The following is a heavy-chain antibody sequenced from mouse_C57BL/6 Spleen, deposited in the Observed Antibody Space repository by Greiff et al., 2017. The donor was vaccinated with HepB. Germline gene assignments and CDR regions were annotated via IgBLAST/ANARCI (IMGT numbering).Heavy chain of an antibody. CDR2: ISYDGSN. Sequence: EVKLQESGPGLVKPSQSLSLTCSVTGYSITSGYYWNWIRQFPGNKLEWMGYISYDGSNNYNPSLKNRISITRDTSKNQFFLKLNSVTTEDTATYYCAIITTVVEGYAMDYWGQGTSVTVSS. CDR1: GYSITSGYY. D-gene: IGHD1-1*01. CDR3: AIITTVVEGYAMDY. V-gene: IGHV3-6*01. J-gene: IGHJ4*01.